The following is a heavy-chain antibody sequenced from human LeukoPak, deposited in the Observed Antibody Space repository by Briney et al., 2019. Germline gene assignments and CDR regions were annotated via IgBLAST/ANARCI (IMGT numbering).Heavy chain of an antibody. CDR3: ARLPGYCSSTSCRYYYGMDV. Sequence: SETLSLTCTVSGGSITSYYWSWIRQPPGKGLEWIGYIYYSGSTNYNPSLKSRVTISVDTSKNQFSLKLSSVTAADTAVYYCARLPGYCSSTSCRYYYGMDVWGQATTVTVSS. CDR1: GGSITSYY. V-gene: IGHV4-59*08. D-gene: IGHD2-2*01. CDR2: IYYSGST. J-gene: IGHJ6*02.